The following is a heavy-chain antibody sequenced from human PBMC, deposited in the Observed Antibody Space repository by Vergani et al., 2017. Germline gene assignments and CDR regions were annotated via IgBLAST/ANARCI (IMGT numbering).Heavy chain of an antibody. CDR2: IQNDGSEK. Sequence: VQLVESGGGVVQPGRSLRLSCAASGFRFSSYWMSWVRQAPGKGLEWVANIQNDGSEKNYVDSVKGRFTISRDNAKNSLYLQMNSLRAEDTAVYFCARNVYGSGTVMAYWGQGTLVSVSS. CDR3: ARNVYGSGTVMAY. D-gene: IGHD3-10*01. J-gene: IGHJ4*02. V-gene: IGHV3-7*01. CDR1: GFRFSSYW.